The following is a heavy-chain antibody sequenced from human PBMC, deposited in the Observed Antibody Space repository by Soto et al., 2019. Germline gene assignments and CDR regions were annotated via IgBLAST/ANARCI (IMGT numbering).Heavy chain of an antibody. CDR1: GGSISSGGYY. D-gene: IGHD3-22*01. CDR2: IYYSGST. Sequence: PSETLSLTCNVSGGSISSGGYYWSWIRQHPGKGLEWIGYIYYSGSTYYNPSLKSRVTISVDTSKNQFSLKLSSVTAADTAVYYCAREGLYDSPDYWGQGTLVTVSS. V-gene: IGHV4-31*03. CDR3: AREGLYDSPDY. J-gene: IGHJ4*02.